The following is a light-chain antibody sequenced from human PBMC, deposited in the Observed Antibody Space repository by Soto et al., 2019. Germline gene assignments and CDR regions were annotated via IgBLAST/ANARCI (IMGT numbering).Light chain of an antibody. V-gene: IGLV2-18*02. CDR2: DVT. CDR3: SSFTTSNTYV. Sequence: QSVLTQPPSVSGSPGQSVAISCSGSSSDVGSNNRVPWYQQSPGTAPKLLIYDVTNRPSGIPARFSWSKPGNTASLTISGLQADDEDDYYCSSFTTSNTYVFGTGTKLTVL. J-gene: IGLJ1*01. CDR1: SSDVGSNNR.